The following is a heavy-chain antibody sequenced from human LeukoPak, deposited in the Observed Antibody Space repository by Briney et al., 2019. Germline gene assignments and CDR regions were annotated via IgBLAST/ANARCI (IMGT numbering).Heavy chain of an antibody. D-gene: IGHD6-13*01. Sequence: SETLSLTCTVSGGSISSSSYYWGWIRQPPGKGLEWIGSIYYSGSTYYNPSLKSRVTISVDTSKNQFSLKLSSVTAADTAVYYCARHAGASLAAAGTAASYNWFDPWGQGTLVTVSS. CDR1: GGSISSSSYY. CDR2: IYYSGST. J-gene: IGHJ5*02. CDR3: ARHAGASLAAAGTAASYNWFDP. V-gene: IGHV4-39*01.